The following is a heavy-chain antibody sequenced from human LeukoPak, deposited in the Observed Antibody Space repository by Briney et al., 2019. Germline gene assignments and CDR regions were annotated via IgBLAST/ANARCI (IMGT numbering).Heavy chain of an antibody. D-gene: IGHD3-3*01. J-gene: IGHJ5*02. V-gene: IGHV1-2*02. CDR2: INPNSGGT. Sequence: ASVKVSCKASGYTFTGYYMHWVRQAPGQGLEWMGWINPNSGGTNYAQKFQGRVTMTRDTSISTAYMELSRLRSDDTAVYYCARDRSYYDFWSGYYSYWFDPWGQGTLVTVSS. CDR3: ARDRSYYDFWSGYYSYWFDP. CDR1: GYTFTGYY.